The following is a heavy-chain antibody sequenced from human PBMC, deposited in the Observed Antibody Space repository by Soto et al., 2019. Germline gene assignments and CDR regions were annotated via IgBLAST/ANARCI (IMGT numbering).Heavy chain of an antibody. V-gene: IGHV3-11*06. D-gene: IGHD4-4*01. CDR2: ISITSSHI. CDR1: GFTFSNYY. Sequence: GGSLRLSCASSGFTFSNYYMSWIRHVPGKGLEWLSYISITSSHIDYADSVKGRFTISRDNAKSSLYLEMNNLRAEDTAVYYCARDGMMTPDYFDYWGQGTLVTVSS. J-gene: IGHJ4*02. CDR3: ARDGMMTPDYFDY.